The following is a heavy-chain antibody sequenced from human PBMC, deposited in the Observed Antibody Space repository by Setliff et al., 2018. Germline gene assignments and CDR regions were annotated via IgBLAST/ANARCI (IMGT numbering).Heavy chain of an antibody. CDR2: ISCYDGNT. V-gene: IGHV1-18*01. CDR1: GYTFAKYG. Sequence: ASVKVSCKAFGYTFAKYGITWVRQAPGQGLEWMGWISCYDGNTRYARKIQGRVTMTTDASTNTAYMELRSLGSDDTAVYYCATFRGYTYGYDYWGQGTLVTVSS. J-gene: IGHJ4*02. CDR3: ATFRGYTYGYDY. D-gene: IGHD5-18*01.